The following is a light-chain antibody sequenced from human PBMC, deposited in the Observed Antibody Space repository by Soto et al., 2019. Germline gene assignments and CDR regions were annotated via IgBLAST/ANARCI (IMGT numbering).Light chain of an antibody. Sequence: QSVLTQPPSVSGAPGQRVIMSCTGGSSNIGAGFDVHWYQQLPGSAPTLLIYGNTNRPTGVPDRFSGSKGGASASLTITGLQADDEADYYCQSYDISLRGNVFGPGTKLTVL. CDR3: QSYDISLRGNV. V-gene: IGLV1-40*01. J-gene: IGLJ1*01. CDR1: SSNIGAGFD. CDR2: GNT.